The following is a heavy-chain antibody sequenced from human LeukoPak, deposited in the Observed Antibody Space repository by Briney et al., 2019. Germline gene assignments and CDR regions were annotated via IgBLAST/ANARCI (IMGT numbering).Heavy chain of an antibody. CDR3: ARDLGYSGFDWAP. Sequence: SETLSHTCTVSGYSISSGYYWGWIRQPPGKRLEWVGSIHSSGNTYYNPTLKSRVTISVDTSKNQFSLNLTSVTAADAAVYYCARDLGYSGFDWAPWGQGTLVTVSS. CDR1: GYSISSGYY. J-gene: IGHJ5*02. V-gene: IGHV4-38-2*02. CDR2: IHSSGNT. D-gene: IGHD5-12*01.